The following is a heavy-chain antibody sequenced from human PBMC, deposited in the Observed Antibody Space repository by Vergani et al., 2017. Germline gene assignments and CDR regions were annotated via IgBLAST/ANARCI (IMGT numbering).Heavy chain of an antibody. CDR3: AKRASRQAVLLWFGDWYFDL. CDR1: GFTFSSYA. Sequence: EVQLLESGGGLVQPGGSLRLSCAASGFTFSSYAMSWVRQAPGQGLEWVSAISGSGGSTYYADSVKGRFTISRDNSKNTLYLQMNSLRAEDTAVYYCAKRASRQAVLLWFGDWYFDLWGRGTLVTVSS. D-gene: IGHD3-10*01. V-gene: IGHV3-23*01. J-gene: IGHJ2*01. CDR2: ISGSGGST.